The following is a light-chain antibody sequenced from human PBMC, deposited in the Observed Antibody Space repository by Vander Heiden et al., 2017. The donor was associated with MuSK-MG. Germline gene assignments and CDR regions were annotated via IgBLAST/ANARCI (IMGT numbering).Light chain of an antibody. V-gene: IGLV2-23*02. CDR3: CSYAGSRVV. J-gene: IGLJ2*01. CDR2: EVS. CDR1: SSDVGSYNL. Sequence: QPALTQPASVSGSPGQSIPISCTGPSSDVGSYNLVSWYQQHPGKAPKLMIYEVSKRPSGVSNRFSGSKSGNTASLTISGLQAEDEADYYCCSYAGSRVVFGGGTKLTVL.